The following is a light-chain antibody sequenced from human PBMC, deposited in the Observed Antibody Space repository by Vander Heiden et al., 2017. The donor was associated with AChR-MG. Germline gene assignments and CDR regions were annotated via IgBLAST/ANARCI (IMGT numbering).Light chain of an antibody. CDR1: QRVSSF. CDR3: QEYNHWPLYT. Sequence: ELVLTPSPATLSVSPGERATLSCRASQRVSSFLAWYQQKRGQAPRLLIYDTSTRATGIPARFSGSGFGTEFTLTIDSLQSEDFAVYYCQEYNHWPLYTFGQGTKVEIK. V-gene: IGKV3-15*01. CDR2: DTS. J-gene: IGKJ2*01.